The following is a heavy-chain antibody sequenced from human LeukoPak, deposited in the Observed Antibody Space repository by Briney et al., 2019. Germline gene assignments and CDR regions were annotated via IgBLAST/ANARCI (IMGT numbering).Heavy chain of an antibody. D-gene: IGHD5-12*01. V-gene: IGHV6-1*01. J-gene: IGHJ4*02. CDR3: SRAGGDGYNWRGNYFDY. CDR1: GDSVSSNSAA. CDR2: TYYRSKWYN. Sequence: SQTLSLTCDISGDSVSSNSAAWNWITQSPSRGLEWLVRTYYRSKWYNDDAVSVKSRITINSDTSNHRFSLQRTSLTPDDTAVYYCSRAGGDGYNWRGNYFDYWGQGTLVTVSS.